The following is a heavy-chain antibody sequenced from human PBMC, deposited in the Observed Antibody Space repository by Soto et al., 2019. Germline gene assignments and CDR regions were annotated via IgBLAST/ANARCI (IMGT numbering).Heavy chain of an antibody. D-gene: IGHD3-16*01. J-gene: IGHJ4*02. Sequence: QVQLQESGPRLVKPTGTLALTCAVSGGSISSSYWWSWVRQPPGKGLEWIGEISHSGTTNYNPSLKSRVTISLDKSKNQFSLNLTSVTAADTAVYYCARDRGGDGYNFDYWGQGTLVTVSS. CDR1: GGSISSSYW. V-gene: IGHV4-4*02. CDR3: ARDRGGDGYNFDY. CDR2: ISHSGTT.